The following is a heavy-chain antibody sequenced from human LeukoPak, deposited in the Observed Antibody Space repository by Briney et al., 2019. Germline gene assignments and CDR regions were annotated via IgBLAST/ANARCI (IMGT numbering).Heavy chain of an antibody. CDR1: GFTFSNYA. J-gene: IGHJ5*02. CDR3: ARDYDSSGYSIYNWFDP. D-gene: IGHD3-22*01. V-gene: IGHV3-23*01. Sequence: GGSLRLSCAASGFTFSNYAMNWVRQAPGKGLEWVSAISGSGGSTYCADSVKGRFTISRDNSKNTLYLQMNSLRAEDTAVYYCARDYDSSGYSIYNWFDPWGQGTLVTVSS. CDR2: ISGSGGST.